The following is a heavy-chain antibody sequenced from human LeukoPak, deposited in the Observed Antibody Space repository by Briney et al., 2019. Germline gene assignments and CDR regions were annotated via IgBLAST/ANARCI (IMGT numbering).Heavy chain of an antibody. CDR1: GGSFSGYY. V-gene: IGHV4-34*01. D-gene: IGHD1-26*01. Sequence: SETLSLTCAVYGGSFSGYYWSWIRRPPGKGLEWIGEINHSGSTNYNPSLKSRVTISVDTSKNQFSLKLSSVTAADTAVYYCARARGRPHYFDYWGQGTLVTVSS. CDR2: INHSGST. CDR3: ARARGRPHYFDY. J-gene: IGHJ4*02.